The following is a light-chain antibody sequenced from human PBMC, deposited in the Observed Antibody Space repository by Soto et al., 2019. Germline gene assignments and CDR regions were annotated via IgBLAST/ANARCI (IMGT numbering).Light chain of an antibody. CDR2: VNN. J-gene: IGLJ3*02. CDR1: SPNIGSNV. CDR3: AAWDDSLDGVV. Sequence: QLVLTQPPSASGTPGQRVTISCSGRSPNIGSNVVNWYQQLPGTAPKLLIYVNNQRPSGVPDRFSGSKSGTSASLAISGLQSEDEADYYCAAWDDSLDGVVFGGGTKLTVL. V-gene: IGLV1-44*01.